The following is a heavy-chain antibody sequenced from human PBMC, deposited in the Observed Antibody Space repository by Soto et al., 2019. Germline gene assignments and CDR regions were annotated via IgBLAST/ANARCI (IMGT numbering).Heavy chain of an antibody. CDR1: GGTISGYY. V-gene: IGHV4-4*07. CDR3: ARGQRFSDWFDP. J-gene: IGHJ5*02. D-gene: IGHD3-3*01. CDR2: IYSSGNT. Sequence: SETLSLTCSVSGGTISGYYWTWIRQPAGKGLEWIGRIYSSGNTKYNPSLQSRVTMSLDTSNNQFSLRLTSVTAADTTVYYCARGQRFSDWFDPWGQGTLVTVSS.